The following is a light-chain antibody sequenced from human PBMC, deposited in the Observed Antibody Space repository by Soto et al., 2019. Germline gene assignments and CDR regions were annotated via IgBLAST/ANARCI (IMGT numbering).Light chain of an antibody. CDR1: QSVSSN. V-gene: IGKV3-15*01. Sequence: IGWPPSPDTLPLAPGERAPLSCRASQSVSSNLAWYQQKPGQAPRLLIYGASSRATGIPVRFSGSGSGTEFTLTISSLQSEDFAVYYCQQYNNWPLTFGQGTRLEIK. J-gene: IGKJ5*01. CDR2: GAS. CDR3: QQYNNWPLT.